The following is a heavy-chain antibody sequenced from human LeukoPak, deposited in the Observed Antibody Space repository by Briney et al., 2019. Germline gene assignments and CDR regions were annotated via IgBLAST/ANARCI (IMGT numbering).Heavy chain of an antibody. CDR2: IIPIFGTA. J-gene: IGHJ4*02. CDR1: GYTFTSYA. Sequence: GASVKVSCTTSGYTFTSYAMNWVRQAPGQGLEWMGGIIPIFGTANYAQKFQGRVTITADKSTSTAYMELSSLRSEDTAVYYCARARGAVAGTFDYWGQGTLVTVSS. D-gene: IGHD6-19*01. CDR3: ARARGAVAGTFDY. V-gene: IGHV1-69*06.